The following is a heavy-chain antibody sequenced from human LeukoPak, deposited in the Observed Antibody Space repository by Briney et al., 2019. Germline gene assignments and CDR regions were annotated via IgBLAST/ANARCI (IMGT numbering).Heavy chain of an antibody. CDR3: ASLGQLAFDY. J-gene: IGHJ4*02. D-gene: IGHD6-6*01. CDR1: GVFISDGDYY. V-gene: IGHV4-39*07. Sequence: SETLSLTCSVSGVFISDGDYYWAWIRQPPGKGLEWIGNIYYSGSTNYNPSLKSRVTMSVDTSKNQFSLKLSSVTAADTAVYYCASLGQLAFDYWGQGTLVTVSS. CDR2: IYYSGST.